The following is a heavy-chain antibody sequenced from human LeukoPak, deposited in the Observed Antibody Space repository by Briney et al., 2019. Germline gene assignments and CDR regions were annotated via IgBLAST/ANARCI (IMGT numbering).Heavy chain of an antibody. CDR3: ARLVDTAMVDY. J-gene: IGHJ4*02. CDR2: IYPGDSDT. V-gene: IGHV5-51*01. Sequence: GDSLKTSGKVSGYTFTTYWIGWVRQMPGKGLEGMGIIYPGDSDTRYSPSFQGQVTISADKSISTAYLQWSSLKASDTAMYYCARLVDTAMVDYWGQGTLVTVSS. D-gene: IGHD5-18*01. CDR1: GYTFTTYW.